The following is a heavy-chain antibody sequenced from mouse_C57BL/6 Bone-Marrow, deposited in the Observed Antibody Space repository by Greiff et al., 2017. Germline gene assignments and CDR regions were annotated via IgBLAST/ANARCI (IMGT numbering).Heavy chain of an antibody. J-gene: IGHJ2*01. CDR1: GYAFPNYL. CDR3: ARPNWDALYFDY. V-gene: IGHV1-54*01. D-gene: IGHD4-1*01. CDR2: INPGSGGT. Sequence: VKLQESGAELVRPGTSVKVSCKASGYAFPNYLIEWVKQRPGQGLEWIGVINPGSGGTNSNEKFKGKATLTADNSSSTAYMQLSSLPSEDSAFYFCARPNWDALYFDYWGQGTTLTVSS.